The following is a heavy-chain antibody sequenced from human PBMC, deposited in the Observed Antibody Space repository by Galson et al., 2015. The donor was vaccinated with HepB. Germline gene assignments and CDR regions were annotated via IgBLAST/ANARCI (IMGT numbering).Heavy chain of an antibody. CDR3: ARPQEPERLVVTAPWDYYGMDV. CDR1: GFTFSSYG. J-gene: IGHJ6*02. D-gene: IGHD2-21*02. CDR2: IRYDGSNK. V-gene: IGHV3-33*01. Sequence: SLRLSCAASGFTFSSYGMHWVRQAPGKGLEWVAVIRYDGSNKYYADSVKGRFTISRDNSKNTLYLQMNSLRAEDTAVYYCARPQEPERLVVTAPWDYYGMDVWGQGTTVTVSS.